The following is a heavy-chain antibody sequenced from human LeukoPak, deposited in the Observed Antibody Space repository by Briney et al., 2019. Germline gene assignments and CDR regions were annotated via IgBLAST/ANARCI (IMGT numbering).Heavy chain of an antibody. CDR3: ARGFELITFGGAIGKLNWFDS. J-gene: IGHJ5*01. D-gene: IGHD3-16*02. Sequence: GGSLRLSCAASGCTFSRYLLNWVRQAPGKGLAWVANIKQDGSEKYYVDSGKGRIPNSRDNAQDSLYVQMCSLRAEDTAVYYCARGFELITFGGAIGKLNWFDSWGQGTLVTVSS. CDR1: GCTFSRYL. CDR2: IKQDGSEK. V-gene: IGHV3-7*05.